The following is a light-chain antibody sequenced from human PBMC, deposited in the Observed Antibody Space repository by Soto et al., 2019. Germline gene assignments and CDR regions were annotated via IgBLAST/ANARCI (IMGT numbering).Light chain of an antibody. Sequence: EIGMTQSPDAVSVTPGERATLSCRASQSVSDNLAWHQQKPGQAPRLLIYGASTRATGIPARFSGSGSGTEFTLTISSLQSEDLAVYYCQQYDNWPLTFGQGTKVDI. CDR3: QQYDNWPLT. V-gene: IGKV3-15*01. CDR2: GAS. J-gene: IGKJ1*01. CDR1: QSVSDN.